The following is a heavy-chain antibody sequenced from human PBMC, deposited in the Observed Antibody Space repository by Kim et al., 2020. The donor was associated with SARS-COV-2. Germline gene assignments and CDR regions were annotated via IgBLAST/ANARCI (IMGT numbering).Heavy chain of an antibody. CDR2: ISGSGRTT. Sequence: GGSLRLSCAASGFSFSDYALSWVRQAPGKGLEWISAISGSGRTTYSADSVRGRFTISRDISRNTVHLQMDSLRAEDTAMYFCARFDDGNGYFQYYFDNWGQGTLVTVSS. CDR3: ARFDDGNGYFQYYFDN. D-gene: IGHD3-22*01. CDR1: GFSFSDYA. V-gene: IGHV3-23*01. J-gene: IGHJ4*02.